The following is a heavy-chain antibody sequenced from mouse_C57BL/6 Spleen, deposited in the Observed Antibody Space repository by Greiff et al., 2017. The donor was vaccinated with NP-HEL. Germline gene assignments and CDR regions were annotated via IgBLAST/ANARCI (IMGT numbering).Heavy chain of an antibody. J-gene: IGHJ3*01. V-gene: IGHV2-2*01. Sequence: QVQLKESGPGLVQPSQSLSITCTVSGFSLTSYGVHWVRQSPGKGLEWLGVIWSGGSTDYNAAFISRLSISKDNSKSQVFFKMNSLQADDTAIYYCARNRNYYGGGFAYWGQGTLVTVSA. CDR3: ARNRNYYGGGFAY. D-gene: IGHD1-1*01. CDR2: IWSGGST. CDR1: GFSLTSYG.